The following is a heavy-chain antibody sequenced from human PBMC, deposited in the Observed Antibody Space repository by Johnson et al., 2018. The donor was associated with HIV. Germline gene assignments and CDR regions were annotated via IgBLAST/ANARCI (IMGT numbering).Heavy chain of an antibody. V-gene: IGHV3-30*02. Sequence: QVQLVESGGGVVQPGRSLRLSCAASGFTFSSYVMHWVRQAPGKGLEWVAFIRYDGSHKQYVESVKGPFTISRDNSKKMVNLQMNSLRAEDTAVYYCATSQSGAFDIWGQGTKVTVSS. J-gene: IGHJ3*02. CDR1: GFTFSSYV. CDR2: IRYDGSHK. CDR3: ATSQSGAFDI. D-gene: IGHD6-6*01.